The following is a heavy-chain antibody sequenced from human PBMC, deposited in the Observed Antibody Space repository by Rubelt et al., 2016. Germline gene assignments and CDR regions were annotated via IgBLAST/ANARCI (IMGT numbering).Heavy chain of an antibody. CDR1: GYTFTTYG. CDR2: INAGNGHT. V-gene: IGHV1-3*01. CDR3: ARGDSVVVVVASNPLDY. J-gene: IGHJ4*02. Sequence: QVHLVQSAIEVKKPEASVKISCKTSGYTFTTYGIIWVRRAPGHGLEWMGWINAGNGHTKYSQKFQGRVTITRDTSARPAYQEVGSLRSEETAVYYCARGDSVVVVVASNPLDYWGQGTLVTVSS. D-gene: IGHD2-15*01.